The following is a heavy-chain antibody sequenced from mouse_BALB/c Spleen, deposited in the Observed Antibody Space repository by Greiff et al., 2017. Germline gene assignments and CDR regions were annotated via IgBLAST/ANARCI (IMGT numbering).Heavy chain of an antibody. CDR2: INPSSGYT. D-gene: IGHD2-4*01. V-gene: IGHV1-4*01. CDR3: AILSTMITTEGFDY. Sequence: VQLQQSGAELARPGASVKMSCKASGYTFTSYTMHWVKQRPGQGLEWIGYINPSSGYTNYNQKFKDKATLTADKSSSTAYMQLSSLTSEDSAVYYCAILSTMITTEGFDYWGQGTTLTVSS. CDR1: GYTFTSYT. J-gene: IGHJ2*01.